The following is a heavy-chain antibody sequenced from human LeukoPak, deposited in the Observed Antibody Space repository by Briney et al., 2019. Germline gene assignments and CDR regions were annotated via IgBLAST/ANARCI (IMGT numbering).Heavy chain of an antibody. CDR3: ARQSRNYDILTGYLPRGYFDY. Sequence: SETLSLTCTVSGGSISSYYWSWIRQPAGKGLEWIGRIYTSGSTNYNPSLKSRVTMSVDTSKNQFSLKLSSVTAADTAVYYCARQSRNYDILTGYLPRGYFDYWGQGTLVTVSS. J-gene: IGHJ4*02. CDR2: IYTSGST. D-gene: IGHD3-9*01. CDR1: GGSISSYY. V-gene: IGHV4-4*07.